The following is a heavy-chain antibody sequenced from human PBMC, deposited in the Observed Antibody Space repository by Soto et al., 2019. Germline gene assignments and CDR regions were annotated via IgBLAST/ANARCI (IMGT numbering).Heavy chain of an antibody. V-gene: IGHV4-39*01. Sequence: QLQLQESGPGLVKPSETLSLTCTVSGGSISSNSYYWGWIRQPPGKGLEWIGSVYYGGNAYYNPSLKSRVTISVDTSKTQFSLKLSSVTAADTAVYYCARHSSSWYGNYYYGMDVW. CDR2: VYYGGNA. D-gene: IGHD6-13*01. CDR1: GGSISSNSYY. CDR3: ARHSSSWYGNYYYGMDV. J-gene: IGHJ6*01.